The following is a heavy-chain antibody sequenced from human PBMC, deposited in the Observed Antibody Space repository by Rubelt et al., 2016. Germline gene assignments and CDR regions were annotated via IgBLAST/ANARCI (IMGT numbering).Heavy chain of an antibody. J-gene: IGHJ5*02. Sequence: EVQLVESGGGLVQPGGSLRLSCAASGFTFSTFSMTWVRQAPGKGLEWVANINQAGSEEHYVGSVKGRFTISRDTTKNSLYLQMNNLSAEGTTVYYCAKDSPSLQTYAVNPDAWGQGTLVTVSS. CDR3: AKDSPSLQTYAVNPDA. CDR1: GFTFSTFS. V-gene: IGHV3-7*03. D-gene: IGHD4-17*01. CDR2: INQAGSEE.